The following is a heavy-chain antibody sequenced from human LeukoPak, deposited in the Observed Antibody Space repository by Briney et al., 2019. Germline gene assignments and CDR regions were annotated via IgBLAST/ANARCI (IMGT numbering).Heavy chain of an antibody. V-gene: IGHV4-39*01. J-gene: IGHJ4*02. CDR3: ARTYGDYAPFDY. CDR1: VGSISSSSYY. D-gene: IGHD4-17*01. CDR2: IYYSGST. Sequence: SETLSLTCTVSVGSISSSSYYWGWIRQPPGKGLEGIGSIYYSGSTYYNPSLKSRVTISVDTSKNQFSLKLSSVTAADTAVYYCARTYGDYAPFDYWGQGTLVTVSS.